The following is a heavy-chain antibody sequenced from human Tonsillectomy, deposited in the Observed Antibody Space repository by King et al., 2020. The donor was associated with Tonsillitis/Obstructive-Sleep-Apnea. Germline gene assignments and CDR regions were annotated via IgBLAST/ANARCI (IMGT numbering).Heavy chain of an antibody. Sequence: VQLVESGGDLVQPGRSLRLSCTVSGFIFGDYGMSWVRQAPGKGLEWVAFIKSKTYGGTTHYGASVEGRFTISSDDYKSIAYLQMNSLKTEDTGVYYCTRDPVIAARYHGMDVWGQGTTVTVSS. CDR1: GFIFGDYG. J-gene: IGHJ6*02. D-gene: IGHD2-15*01. V-gene: IGHV3-49*04. CDR3: TRDPVIAARYHGMDV. CDR2: IKSKTYGGTT.